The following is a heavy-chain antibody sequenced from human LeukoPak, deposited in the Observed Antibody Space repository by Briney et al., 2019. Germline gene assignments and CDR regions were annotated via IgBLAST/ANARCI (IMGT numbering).Heavy chain of an antibody. CDR2: ISSNGGST. CDR1: GFTFSSYA. CDR3: ARGRNVLTGYWIWGDHPEPQEVSNYMDV. V-gene: IGHV3-64*01. D-gene: IGHD3-9*01. Sequence: GGSLRLSCAASGFTFSSYAMHWVRQAPGKGLEYVSAISSNGGSTYYANSVKGRFTISRDNSKNTLYLQMGSLRAEDMAVYYCARGRNVLTGYWIWGDHPEPQEVSNYMDVWGKGTTVTISS. J-gene: IGHJ6*03.